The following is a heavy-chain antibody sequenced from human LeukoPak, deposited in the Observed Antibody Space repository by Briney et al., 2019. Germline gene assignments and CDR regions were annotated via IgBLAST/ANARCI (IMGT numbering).Heavy chain of an antibody. Sequence: GGSLRLSCAASGFTFSSYEMNWVRQAPGKGLEWVSYISSSGSTIYYADSVKGRFTISRDNAKTSLYLQMNSLRADDAAVYYSPIDASLTNPPTTYNWFYPWGAGSLVTASS. CDR1: GFTFSSYE. J-gene: IGHJ5*02. CDR3: PIDASLTNPPTTYNWFYP. V-gene: IGHV3-48*03. D-gene: IGHD4-11*01. CDR2: ISSSGSTI.